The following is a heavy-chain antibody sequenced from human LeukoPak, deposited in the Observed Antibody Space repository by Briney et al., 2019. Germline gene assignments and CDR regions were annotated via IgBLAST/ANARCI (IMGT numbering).Heavy chain of an antibody. D-gene: IGHD3-10*01. V-gene: IGHV4-38-2*01. Sequence: SETLSLTRPVSGYPISRGFYWGLVRQPPGKGLEWVGGIYHCGSTYYNPSLKSRVTISVDTSKNQFSLKLSSVTAADTAVYYCARLQAQTRGYYGSGRPYYFDYWGQGTLVTVSP. CDR2: IYHCGST. CDR1: GYPISRGFY. CDR3: ARLQAQTRGYYGSGRPYYFDY. J-gene: IGHJ4*02.